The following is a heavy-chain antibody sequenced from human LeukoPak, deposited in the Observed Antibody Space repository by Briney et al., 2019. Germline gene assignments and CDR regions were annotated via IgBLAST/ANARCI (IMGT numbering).Heavy chain of an antibody. J-gene: IGHJ3*02. V-gene: IGHV4-59*08. CDR2: IYYSGST. CDR3: ARIYCSSTSYYFAFDI. CDR1: GGSISRYY. Sequence: SETLSLTCTVSGGSISRYYRSWIRQPPGKGLEWIGYIYYSGSTNYNPSLKSRVTISVDTSKNQFSLKLSSVTAADTAVYYCARIYCSSTSYYFAFDIWGQGTMVTVSS. D-gene: IGHD2-2*01.